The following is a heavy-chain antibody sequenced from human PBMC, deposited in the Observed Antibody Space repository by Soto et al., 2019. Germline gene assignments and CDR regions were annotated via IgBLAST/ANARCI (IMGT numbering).Heavy chain of an antibody. Sequence: ASVKVSCKASGYTFTSYDINWMRQATGQGLEWMGWMNPNSGNTGYAQKFQGRVTMTRNTSISTAYMELSSLRSEDTAVYYCARVGRAPGAFDIWGQGTMVTVSS. CDR2: MNPNSGNT. CDR3: ARVGRAPGAFDI. V-gene: IGHV1-8*01. J-gene: IGHJ3*02. CDR1: GYTFTSYD.